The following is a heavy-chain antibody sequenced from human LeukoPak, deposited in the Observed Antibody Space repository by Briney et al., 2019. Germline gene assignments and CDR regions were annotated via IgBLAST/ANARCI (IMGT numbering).Heavy chain of an antibody. CDR2: ISNSGSTM. D-gene: IGHD6-13*01. J-gene: IGHJ1*01. V-gene: IGHV3-11*01. CDR1: GFTFSDYY. Sequence: GGSLRLSCAASGFTFSDYYMSWIRQAPGKGLEWVSYISNSGSTMYYAVSVKGRFTISRDNAKNSVFLQMNSLRVEDTAVYSCARGLEVGVAAVCTDRIEYFQHWGQGTLVTVSS. CDR3: ARGLEVGVAAVCTDRIEYFQH.